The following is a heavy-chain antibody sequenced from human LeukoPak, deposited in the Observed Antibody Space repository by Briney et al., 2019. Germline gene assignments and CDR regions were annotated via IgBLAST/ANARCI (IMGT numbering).Heavy chain of an antibody. Sequence: SETMSLTCAVYGGSISGYYWNWIRQSPGKGLEWIGEIHNSGSTNYSPFLKIRVTISVDTSKDQLSLKVNSLTAADSAVYYCARTVPRRTTVAPAHLYYWGQGTQVSVSS. V-gene: IGHV4-34*01. CDR2: IHNSGST. CDR3: ARTVPRRTTVAPAHLYY. D-gene: IGHD4-11*01. CDR1: GGSISGYY. J-gene: IGHJ4*02.